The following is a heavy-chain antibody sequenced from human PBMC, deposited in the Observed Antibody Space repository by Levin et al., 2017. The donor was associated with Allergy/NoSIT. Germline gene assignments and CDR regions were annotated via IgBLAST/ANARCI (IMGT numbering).Heavy chain of an antibody. CDR3: AKKQGGTTGFSFDV. CDR2: ITGGGFNT. CDR1: GFTLSDYA. J-gene: IGHJ3*01. Sequence: GGSLRLSCDASGFTLSDYAMSWVRQAPGKGLEWVSVITGGGFNTYYGDSVKGRFTVSRDNSKNSLYLELNSLRAEDTAVYYCAKKQGGTTGFSFDVWGQGTMVTVSS. V-gene: IGHV3-23*01. D-gene: IGHD1-14*01.